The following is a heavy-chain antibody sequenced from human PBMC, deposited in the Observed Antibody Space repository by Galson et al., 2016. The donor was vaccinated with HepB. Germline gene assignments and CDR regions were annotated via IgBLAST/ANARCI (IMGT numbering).Heavy chain of an antibody. CDR3: TTWLSHHFDY. J-gene: IGHJ4*02. D-gene: IGHD6-19*01. CDR1: GFTFRNYA. Sequence: SLRLSCAASGFTFRNYALSWVRRAPGKGLEWVSHIDGPTPNTHYADSVRGRFSIYRDNSRDTLYLPMDRLTAEDSAIYYCTTWLSHHFDYWGQGTRVTVSS. V-gene: IGHV3-23*01. CDR2: IDGPTPNT.